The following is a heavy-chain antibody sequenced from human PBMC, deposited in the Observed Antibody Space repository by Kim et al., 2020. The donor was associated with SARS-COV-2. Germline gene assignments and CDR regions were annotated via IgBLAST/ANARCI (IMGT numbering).Heavy chain of an antibody. V-gene: IGHV3-11*06. Sequence: RFTISRDNAKNSLYLQMNSLRAEDTAVYYCARAQPPPVYAVYYYYYGMDVWGQGTTVTVSS. D-gene: IGHD2-8*01. J-gene: IGHJ6*02. CDR3: ARAQPPPVYAVYYYYYGMDV.